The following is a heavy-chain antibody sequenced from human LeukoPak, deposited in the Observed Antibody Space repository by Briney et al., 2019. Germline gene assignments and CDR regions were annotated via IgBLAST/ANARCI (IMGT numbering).Heavy chain of an antibody. V-gene: IGHV3-7*01. CDR3: ARWPKITISGQQYYFDY. CDR1: GFTFSSYW. D-gene: IGHD3-3*01. Sequence: PGGSLRLSCAASGFTFSSYWMSWVRQAPGKGLEWVANIKQDGSEKYYVDSVKGRFTISRDNAKNSLYLQMNSLRAEDTAVYYCARWPKITISGQQYYFDYWGQGTLVTVSS. J-gene: IGHJ4*02. CDR2: IKQDGSEK.